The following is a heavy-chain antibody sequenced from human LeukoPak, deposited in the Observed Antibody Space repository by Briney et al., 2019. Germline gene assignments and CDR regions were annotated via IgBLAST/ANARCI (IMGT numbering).Heavy chain of an antibody. J-gene: IGHJ5*02. Sequence: SGPALLKPTQTLTLTCTFSGFSLSTSGMCVSWIRQPPGKALEWLSRIDWDDNKYYSTSLKTRLTISKDPSKNQVVLTMTNMDPVDTATYYCARSHVSGTGLFDHWGQGTLVTVSS. V-gene: IGHV2-70*11. D-gene: IGHD1-7*01. CDR3: ARSHVSGTGLFDH. CDR2: IDWDDNK. CDR1: GFSLSTSGMC.